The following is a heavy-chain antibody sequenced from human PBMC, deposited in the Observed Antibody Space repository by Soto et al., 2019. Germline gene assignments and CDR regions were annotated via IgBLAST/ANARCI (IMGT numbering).Heavy chain of an antibody. Sequence: SVKVSCKASGFTFTSSAVQWVRQARGQRLEWVGWIVVGSGNTNYAQKFQERVTITRDMSTSTAYMELSSLRSEDTAVYYCAADELGVEMATILGYWGQGTLVTVSS. V-gene: IGHV1-58*01. CDR2: IVVGSGNT. D-gene: IGHD5-12*01. CDR3: AADELGVEMATILGY. CDR1: GFTFTSSA. J-gene: IGHJ4*02.